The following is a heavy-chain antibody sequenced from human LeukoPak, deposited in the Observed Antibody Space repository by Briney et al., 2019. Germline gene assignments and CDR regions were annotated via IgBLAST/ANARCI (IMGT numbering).Heavy chain of an antibody. CDR3: TRVYCSSTSCYRVLGFDY. CDR1: GFTFGDSA. V-gene: IGHV3-49*04. J-gene: IGHJ4*02. D-gene: IGHD2-2*02. CDR2: IRSKAYGGTT. Sequence: GRSLRLSCTASGFTFGDSAMSWVRQAPGKGLEWVGFIRSKAYGGTTEYAASVKGRFTISRDDSKSIAYLQMNSLKTEDTAVYYCTRVYCSSTSCYRVLGFDYWGQGTLVTVSS.